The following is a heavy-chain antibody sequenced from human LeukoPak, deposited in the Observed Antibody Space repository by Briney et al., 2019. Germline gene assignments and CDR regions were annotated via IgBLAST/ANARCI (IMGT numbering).Heavy chain of an antibody. Sequence: GSLRLSCAASGFTVSDNYMSWVRQAPGKGLEWVSIIYNVGSTYYADSVKGRFTISRDNSKNTLYLQMNSLRAEDTAVYFCARGLYSSSWYYNWGQGTLVTVSS. CDR2: IYNVGST. V-gene: IGHV3-66*01. CDR3: ARGLYSSSWYYN. J-gene: IGHJ4*02. D-gene: IGHD6-13*01. CDR1: GFTVSDNY.